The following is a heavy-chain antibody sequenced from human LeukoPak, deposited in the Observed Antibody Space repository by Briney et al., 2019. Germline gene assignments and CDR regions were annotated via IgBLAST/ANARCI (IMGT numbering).Heavy chain of an antibody. D-gene: IGHD5-18*01. Sequence: PSETLSLTCTVSGGSINSSSYYWGWIRQPPGKGLEWIGSIYYSGSTYYNPSLKSRVTISVDTSKNQFSLKLSSVTAVDTAVYYCARHVDTAMALDYWGQGTLVTVSS. CDR1: GGSINSSSYY. V-gene: IGHV4-39*01. J-gene: IGHJ4*02. CDR3: ARHVDTAMALDY. CDR2: IYYSGST.